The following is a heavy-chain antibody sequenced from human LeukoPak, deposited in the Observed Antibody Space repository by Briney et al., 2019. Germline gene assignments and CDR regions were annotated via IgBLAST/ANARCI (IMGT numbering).Heavy chain of an antibody. CDR1: GFTFSSYG. CDR2: IYTSGST. Sequence: PGGSLRLSCAASGFTFSSYGMSWIRQPAGKGLEWIGRIYTSGSTNYNPSLKSRVTISVDTSKNQFSLKLSSVTAADTAVYYCARDPDCSSTSCYGVTEDYWGQGTLVTVSS. V-gene: IGHV4-4*07. D-gene: IGHD2-2*01. CDR3: ARDPDCSSTSCYGVTEDY. J-gene: IGHJ4*02.